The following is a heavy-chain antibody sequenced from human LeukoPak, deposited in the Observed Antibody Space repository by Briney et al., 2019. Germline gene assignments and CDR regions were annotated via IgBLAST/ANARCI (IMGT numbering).Heavy chain of an antibody. D-gene: IGHD2-15*01. J-gene: IGHJ4*02. Sequence: PGGSLRLSCAASGFTFSSYDVHWVRQATGKGLEWVSAIGTAGDTYYPGSVKGRFTISRENAKNSLYLQMNSLRVGDTAVYYCARSSLAGSFDYWGQGTLVTVSS. CDR3: ARSSLAGSFDY. CDR2: IGTAGDT. V-gene: IGHV3-13*01. CDR1: GFTFSSYD.